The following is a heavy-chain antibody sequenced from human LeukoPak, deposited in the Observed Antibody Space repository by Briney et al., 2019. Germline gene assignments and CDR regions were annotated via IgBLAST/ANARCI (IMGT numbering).Heavy chain of an antibody. J-gene: IGHJ3*02. CDR3: AKVPHYGDYVI. V-gene: IGHV3-23*01. D-gene: IGHD4-17*01. CDR1: GFTFSSYA. Sequence: GGSLRLSCAAPGFTFSSYAMSWVRQAPGKGLEWVSAISGSGGSTYYADSVKGRFTISRDNSKNTLYLQMNSLRAEDTAVYYCAKVPHYGDYVIWGQGTMVTVSS. CDR2: ISGSGGST.